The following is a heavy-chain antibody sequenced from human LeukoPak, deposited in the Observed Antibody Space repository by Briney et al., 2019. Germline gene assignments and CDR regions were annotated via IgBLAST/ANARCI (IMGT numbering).Heavy chain of an antibody. CDR3: ARDRRISLGSTEGTDAFDI. Sequence: GASVKVSCKASGYTFTGYYMRWVRQAPGQGLEWMGWINPNSGGTNYAQKFQGRVTMTRDTSISTAYMELSRLRSDDTAVYYCARDRRISLGSTEGTDAFDIWGQGTMVTVSS. D-gene: IGHD3-3*02. V-gene: IGHV1-2*02. J-gene: IGHJ3*02. CDR2: INPNSGGT. CDR1: GYTFTGYY.